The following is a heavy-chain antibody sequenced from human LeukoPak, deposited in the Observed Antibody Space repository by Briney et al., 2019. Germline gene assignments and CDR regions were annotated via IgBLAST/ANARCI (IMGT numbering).Heavy chain of an antibody. CDR1: GFTFSTYG. V-gene: IGHV3-30*03. Sequence: GGSLRLSCVASGFTFSTYGMHWVRQAPGKGLEWVAVISYDGTNKYYADSVRGRFTISRDNSKNTLYVQMNSLRVEDTAVYYCATKSLIGYTDQWGQGTLVTVSS. CDR2: ISYDGTNK. D-gene: IGHD2-15*01. CDR3: ATKSLIGYTDQ. J-gene: IGHJ4*02.